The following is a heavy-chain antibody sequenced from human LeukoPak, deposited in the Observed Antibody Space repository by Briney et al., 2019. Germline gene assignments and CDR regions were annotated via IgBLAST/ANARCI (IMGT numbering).Heavy chain of an antibody. D-gene: IGHD6-19*01. Sequence: ASVKVSCKASGGTFSSYVITWVRQAPGQGLEWMGGIIPMFGTADYAQKFRGRVTITADKSTSTAYMELSSLRSEDTAVYYCARGTLNHIAVAGTGFDPWGQGTLVTVSS. CDR2: IIPMFGTA. CDR1: GGTFSSYV. CDR3: ARGTLNHIAVAGTGFDP. V-gene: IGHV1-69*06. J-gene: IGHJ5*02.